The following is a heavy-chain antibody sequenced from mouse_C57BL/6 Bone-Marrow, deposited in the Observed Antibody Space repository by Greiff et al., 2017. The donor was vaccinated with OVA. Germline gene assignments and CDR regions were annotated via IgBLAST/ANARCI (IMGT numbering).Heavy chain of an antibody. CDR3: ARIPLITTVVGFDY. J-gene: IGHJ2*01. V-gene: IGHV14-2*01. CDR2: IDPEDGAT. Sequence: EVKLMESGAELVKPGASVKLSCTASGFNIKDYYMHWVKQRTEQGLEWIGRIDPEDGATKYSPKFQGMATIPADSSSNTAYLQLSSLTSEDTAVYYWARIPLITTVVGFDYWGQGTTLTVSS. D-gene: IGHD1-1*01. CDR1: GFNIKDYY.